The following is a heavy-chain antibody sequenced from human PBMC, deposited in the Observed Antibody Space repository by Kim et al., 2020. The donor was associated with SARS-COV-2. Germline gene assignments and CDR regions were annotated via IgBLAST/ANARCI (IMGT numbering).Heavy chain of an antibody. J-gene: IGHJ4*02. V-gene: IGHV3-64D*09. D-gene: IGHD3-3*01. CDR3: VKDREWLNLLDY. Sequence: YYADSVTGRFTISRDNSKNMLYLQMSSLRAEDTAVYYCVKDREWLNLLDYWGQGTLVTVSS.